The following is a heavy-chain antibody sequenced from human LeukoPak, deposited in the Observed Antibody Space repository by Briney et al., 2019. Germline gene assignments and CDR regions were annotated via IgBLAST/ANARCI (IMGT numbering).Heavy chain of an antibody. CDR3: ARAGWLWFGTKTHSSVSAYFDY. V-gene: IGHV4-34*01. J-gene: IGHJ4*02. CDR2: INHSGST. D-gene: IGHD3-16*01. Sequence: PSETLSLTCAVYGGSFSGYYWSWIRQPPGKGLEWIGEINHSGSTNYNPSLKSRVTISVDTSKNQFSLKLSSVTAADTAVYYCARAGWLWFGTKTHSSVSAYFDYWGQGTLVTVFS. CDR1: GGSFSGYY.